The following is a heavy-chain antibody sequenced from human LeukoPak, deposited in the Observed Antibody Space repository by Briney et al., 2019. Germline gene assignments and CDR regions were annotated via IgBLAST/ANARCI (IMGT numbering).Heavy chain of an antibody. Sequence: GVSVKVSCKASGYTFTSYDINWVRQAPGQGLEWMGWMNPNSGNTGYAQKFQGRVTITRNTSISTAYMELSSLRSEDTAVYYCARGRPRCSSTSCLNWFDPWGQGTLVTVSS. D-gene: IGHD2-2*01. J-gene: IGHJ5*02. CDR1: GYTFTSYD. CDR2: MNPNSGNT. CDR3: ARGRPRCSSTSCLNWFDP. V-gene: IGHV1-8*03.